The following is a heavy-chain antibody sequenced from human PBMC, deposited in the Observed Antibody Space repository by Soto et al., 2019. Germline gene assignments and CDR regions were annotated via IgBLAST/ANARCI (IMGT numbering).Heavy chain of an antibody. V-gene: IGHV4-34*01. CDR3: ARAEGRDTAMVPSNY. J-gene: IGHJ4*02. D-gene: IGHD5-18*01. Sequence: SETLSLTCAVYGGSFSGYYWSWIRQPPGKGLEWIGEINHSGSTNYNPSLKSRVTISVDTSKNQFSLKLSSVTAADTAVYYCARAEGRDTAMVPSNYWGQGTLVTVS. CDR2: INHSGST. CDR1: GGSFSGYY.